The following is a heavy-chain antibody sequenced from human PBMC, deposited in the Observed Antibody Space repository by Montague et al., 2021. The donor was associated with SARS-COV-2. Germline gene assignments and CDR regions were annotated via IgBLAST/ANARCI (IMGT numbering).Heavy chain of an antibody. V-gene: IGHV4-59*08. J-gene: IGHJ4*02. D-gene: IGHD3-10*01. CDR1: GGSISSSY. CDR2: IYYSGST. Sequence: LSLTCTVSGGSISSSYWTWIRQPPGKGLEWIGYIYYSGSTSYNPSLKSRVTMSVDTSKNQFSLKLSSVTAADTAVYYCARSSGSYSTFDFWGQGTLVTVSS. CDR3: ARSSGSYSTFDF.